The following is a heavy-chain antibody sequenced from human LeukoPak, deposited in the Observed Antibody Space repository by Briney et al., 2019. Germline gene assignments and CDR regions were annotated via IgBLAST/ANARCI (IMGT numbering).Heavy chain of an antibody. V-gene: IGHV3-23*01. J-gene: IGHJ4*02. CDR3: ARYKRYYYDNSGSHYFDY. CDR1: GFTFSGYA. D-gene: IGHD3-22*01. CDR2: ISGTGGST. Sequence: PGGSLRLSCAAYGFTFSGYAMTWVRQAPGKGLEWVSAISGTGGSTYYADSVKGRFTISRDNSKNTLYLQMNSLKASDTAMYYCARYKRYYYDNSGSHYFDYWGQGTLVTVSS.